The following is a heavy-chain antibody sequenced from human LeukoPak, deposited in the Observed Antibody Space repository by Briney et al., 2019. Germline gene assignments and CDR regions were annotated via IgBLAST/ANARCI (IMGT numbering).Heavy chain of an antibody. D-gene: IGHD2-2*01. V-gene: IGHV4-4*07. CDR1: GGSITPYY. CDR3: ARTLHVSKYLPSYYFDN. CDR2: THTSGST. Sequence: SETLSLTCSVSGGSITPYYGSWIRQPAGKGLEWIGRTHTSGSTNFSPSLKSRITMSLDTSNSQFSLKLTSVTAADTAVYFCARTLHVSKYLPSYYFDNWGPGTQVTVSS. J-gene: IGHJ4*02.